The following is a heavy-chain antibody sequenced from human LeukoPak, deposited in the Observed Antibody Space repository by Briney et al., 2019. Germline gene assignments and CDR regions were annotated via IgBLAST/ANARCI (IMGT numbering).Heavy chain of an antibody. CDR3: AKGTMVRGVSPIYYGMDV. D-gene: IGHD3-10*01. CDR1: GFTFDDYA. CDR2: VSWNSGSI. Sequence: PGRSLRLSCAASGFTFDDYAMHWVRQAPGKGLEWVSGVSWNSGSIGYADSVKGRFTISRDNAKNSLYLQMNSLRAEDTALYYCAKGTMVRGVSPIYYGMDVWGQGTTVTVSS. J-gene: IGHJ6*02. V-gene: IGHV3-9*01.